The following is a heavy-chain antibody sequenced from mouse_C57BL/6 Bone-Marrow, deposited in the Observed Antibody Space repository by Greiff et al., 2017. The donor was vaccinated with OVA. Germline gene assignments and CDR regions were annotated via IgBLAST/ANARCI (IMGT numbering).Heavy chain of an antibody. Sequence: VQGVESGAELARPGASVKMSCKASGYTFTSYTMHWVQQRPGQGLEWIGYINPSSGYTKYNQKFKDKATLTADKSSSAAYMQLSSLTSEDSAVYYCARSDIYDGYSYWYFDVWGTGTTVTVSS. D-gene: IGHD2-3*01. CDR3: ARSDIYDGYSYWYFDV. CDR2: INPSSGYT. V-gene: IGHV1-4*01. CDR1: GYTFTSYT. J-gene: IGHJ1*03.